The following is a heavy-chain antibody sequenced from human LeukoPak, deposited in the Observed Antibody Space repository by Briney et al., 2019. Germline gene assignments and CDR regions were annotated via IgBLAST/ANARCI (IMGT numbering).Heavy chain of an antibody. J-gene: IGHJ4*02. V-gene: IGHV3-30-3*01. CDR2: ISYDGSNK. CDR3: ARNGESSGYLTDFDC. Sequence: GRSLRLSCAASGFTFSSYAMHWVRQAPGKGLEWVAVISYDGSNKYYADSVKGRFTISRDNSKNTLYLQMNSLRAEDTAVYYCARNGESSGYLTDFDCWGQGTLVTVSS. D-gene: IGHD3-22*01. CDR1: GFTFSSYA.